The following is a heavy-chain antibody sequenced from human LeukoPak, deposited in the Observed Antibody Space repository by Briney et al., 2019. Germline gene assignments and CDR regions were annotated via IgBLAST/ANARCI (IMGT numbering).Heavy chain of an antibody. V-gene: IGHV1-46*01. CDR2: INPSGDFR. D-gene: IGHD1-26*01. CDR1: GYTFGTHW. Sequence: GASVTVSCKPSGYTFGTHWMHWVRQAPGQGLEWMAIINPSGDFRSYAQKFQGRVTVTRDMSTRTVYMELSDLRPEDTALYYCARDYSGQWEQLTGWWIDPWGQGTLVIVSS. CDR3: ARDYSGQWEQLTGWWIDP. J-gene: IGHJ5*02.